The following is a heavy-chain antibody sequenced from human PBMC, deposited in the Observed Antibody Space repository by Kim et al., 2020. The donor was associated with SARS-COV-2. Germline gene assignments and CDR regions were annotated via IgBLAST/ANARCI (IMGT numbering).Heavy chain of an antibody. Sequence: GGSLRLSCAASGFTVSSNYMSWVRQAPGKGLEWVSVIYSGGSTYYADSVKGRFTISRDNSKNTLYLQMNSLRAEDTAVYYCARAGIAVAGTDHYYGMDVWGQGTTVTVSS. CDR1: GFTVSSNY. J-gene: IGHJ6*02. CDR3: ARAGIAVAGTDHYYGMDV. D-gene: IGHD6-19*01. V-gene: IGHV3-53*01. CDR2: IYSGGST.